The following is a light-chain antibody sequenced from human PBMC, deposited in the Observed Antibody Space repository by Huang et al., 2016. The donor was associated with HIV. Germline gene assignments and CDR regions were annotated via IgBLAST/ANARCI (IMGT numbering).Light chain of an antibody. Sequence: DIVMTQSPLSLPVTPGEPASISCKSSQSLLHSNGYSYLDWYLQKPGQSTQLLISLGSNRAAGVPDRCSGSGSGTDFTLKISRVEAEDVGVYYCMQALETPITFGQGTRLEIK. V-gene: IGKV2-28*01. CDR2: LGS. CDR1: QSLLHSNGYSY. J-gene: IGKJ5*01. CDR3: MQALETPIT.